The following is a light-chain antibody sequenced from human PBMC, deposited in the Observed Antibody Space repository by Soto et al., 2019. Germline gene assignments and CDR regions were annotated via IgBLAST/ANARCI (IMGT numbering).Light chain of an antibody. Sequence: DIVMTQSPDSLAVSLGERATIDCKSSQSVLYSPNNKNYLAWYQQKPGQPPNLLIYWASTRESGVPDRFSGSGSGTDFTLTISSLQAEDVAVYYCQQYYTTPQTFGQGTKLEIK. CDR1: QSVLYSPNNKNY. J-gene: IGKJ2*01. CDR3: QQYYTTPQT. V-gene: IGKV4-1*01. CDR2: WAS.